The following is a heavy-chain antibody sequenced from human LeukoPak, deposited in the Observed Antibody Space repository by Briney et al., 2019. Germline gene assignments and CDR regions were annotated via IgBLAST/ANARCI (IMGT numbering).Heavy chain of an antibody. CDR1: GGSFSGYY. V-gene: IGHV4-34*01. D-gene: IGHD6-13*01. CDR2: INHSGST. J-gene: IGHJ4*02. Sequence: SETLSLTCAVYGGSFSGYYWSWIRQPPGKGLEWIGEINHSGSTNYNPSLKSRVTISVDTSKNQFSLKLSSVTAADTAVYYCAIPARIAAAGFDYWGQGTLVTVSS. CDR3: AIPARIAAAGFDY.